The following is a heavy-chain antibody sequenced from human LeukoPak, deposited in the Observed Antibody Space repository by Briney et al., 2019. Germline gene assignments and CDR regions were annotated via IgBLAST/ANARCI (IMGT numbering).Heavy chain of an antibody. J-gene: IGHJ1*01. CDR1: GFTFSNSW. Sequence: GGSVRLSCAGSGFTFSNSWMGWVRQAPGKGLEWVANVQHIGGETYYVDSVKGRFTISRDNAKNSVYLQMNSLGADDTAVYYCATYSILNAREFRYWGQGTLVTVSS. CDR3: ATYSILNAREFRY. CDR2: VQHIGGET. V-gene: IGHV3-7*01. D-gene: IGHD4-11*01.